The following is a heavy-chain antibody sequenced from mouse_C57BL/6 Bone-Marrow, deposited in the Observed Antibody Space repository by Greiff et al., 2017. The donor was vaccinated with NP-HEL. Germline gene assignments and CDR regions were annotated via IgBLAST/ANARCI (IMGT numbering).Heavy chain of an antibody. V-gene: IGHV5-9-1*02. D-gene: IGHD4-1*01. CDR3: TRDLNWSYWYFDV. CDR2: ISSGGDYI. Sequence: EVQGVESGEGLVKPGGSLKLSCAASGFTFSSYAMSWVRQTPEKRLEWVAYISSGGDYIYYADTVKGRFTISRDNARNTLYLQMSSLKSEDTAMYYCTRDLNWSYWYFDVWGTGTTVTVSS. CDR1: GFTFSSYA. J-gene: IGHJ1*03.